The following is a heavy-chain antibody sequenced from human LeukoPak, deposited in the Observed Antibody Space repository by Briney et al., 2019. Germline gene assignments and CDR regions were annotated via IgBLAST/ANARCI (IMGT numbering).Heavy chain of an antibody. CDR1: GFTFSSYS. CDR3: ARVAEAAAFDY. V-gene: IGHV3-21*01. J-gene: IGHJ4*02. CDR2: ISSSSSYI. D-gene: IGHD6-13*01. Sequence: GGSLRLSCAASGFTFSSYSMNWVRQAPGKGLEWVSSISSSSSYIYYADSVKGRFTISRDNAKSSLYLQMNSLRADDTTVYYCARVAEAAAFDYWGQGTVVTVS.